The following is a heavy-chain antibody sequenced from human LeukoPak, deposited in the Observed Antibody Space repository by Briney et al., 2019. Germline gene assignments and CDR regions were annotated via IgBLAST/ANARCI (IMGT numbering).Heavy chain of an antibody. J-gene: IGHJ5*02. CDR1: GGSFSGYY. Sequence: SETLSLTCAVYGGSFSGYYWSWIRQPPGKGLEWLGEINHSGSTNYNPSLKSRVTISVDTSKNQFSLKPSSVTAADTAVYYCARGLGYCSGGSCFNWFDPWGQGTLVTVSS. V-gene: IGHV4-34*01. D-gene: IGHD2-15*01. CDR2: INHSGST. CDR3: ARGLGYCSGGSCFNWFDP.